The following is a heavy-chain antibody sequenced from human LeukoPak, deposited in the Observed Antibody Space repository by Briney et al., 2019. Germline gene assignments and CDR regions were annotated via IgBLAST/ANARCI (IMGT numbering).Heavy chain of an antibody. Sequence: GGSLRLSCAASGFTFSSYSMNWVRQAPGKGLEWVSFITSSSSTIYYADSVKGRFTISRDNAENSLYLQMNSLRAEDTAVYYCARDQSGSYSFDYWGQGTLVTVSS. V-gene: IGHV3-48*01. D-gene: IGHD1-26*01. CDR3: ARDQSGSYSFDY. CDR2: ITSSSSTI. J-gene: IGHJ4*02. CDR1: GFTFSSYS.